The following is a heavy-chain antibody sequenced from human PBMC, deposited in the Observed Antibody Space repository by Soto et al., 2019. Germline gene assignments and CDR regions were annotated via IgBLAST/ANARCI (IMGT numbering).Heavy chain of an antibody. CDR1: GYTFVNYV. J-gene: IGHJ6*02. CDR3: ARDKHPSMKEVVLAVGSPTRYGMDV. CDR2: ISAYNGNT. D-gene: IGHD3-22*01. Sequence: QVQLVQSGAGVKEPGASVKVSCKASGYTFVNYVINWVRQAPGQGLEWMGCISAYNGNTKYAQNLQGRVTMSTDTSTRTAYMELRSLRSDDTAIYFCARDKHPSMKEVVLAVGSPTRYGMDVWGQGTAVTVSS. V-gene: IGHV1-18*01.